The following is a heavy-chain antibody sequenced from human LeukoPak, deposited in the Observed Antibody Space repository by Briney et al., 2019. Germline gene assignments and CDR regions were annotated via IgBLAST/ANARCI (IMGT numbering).Heavy chain of an antibody. V-gene: IGHV1-3*01. CDR2: VNAGNGNT. CDR3: ASSGYSSSSPDY. CDR1: GYTFTSYA. D-gene: IGHD6-6*01. J-gene: IGHJ4*02. Sequence: ASVKVSCRASGYTFTSYAMHWVRQAPGQRLEWMGWVNAGNGNTKYSQKFQGRVTITRDTSASTAYMELSSLRSEDTAVYYCASSGYSSSSPDYWGQGTLVTVSS.